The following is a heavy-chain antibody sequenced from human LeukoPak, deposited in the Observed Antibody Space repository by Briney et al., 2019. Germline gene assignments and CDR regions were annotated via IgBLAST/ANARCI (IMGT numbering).Heavy chain of an antibody. CDR3: ASGTPTVTSLGY. Sequence: SETLSLTCTVSGGSISSYFGTWIRQPPGKGLEWIGYIYYSGSTNHNPSLKSRVTISVDTSKNQFSLKLSSVTAADTAVYYCASGTPTVTSLGYWGQGTLVTVSS. J-gene: IGHJ4*02. V-gene: IGHV4-59*01. CDR1: GGSISSYF. CDR2: IYYSGST. D-gene: IGHD4-17*01.